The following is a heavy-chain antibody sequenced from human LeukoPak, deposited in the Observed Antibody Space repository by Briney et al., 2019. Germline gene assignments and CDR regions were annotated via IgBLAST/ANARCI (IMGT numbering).Heavy chain of an antibody. J-gene: IGHJ5*02. CDR1: GGSISSYY. D-gene: IGHD2-15*01. Sequence: SETLSLTCTVSGGSISSYYWSWIRQPAGKGLEWIGRIYTSGSTNYNPSPKSGVSMSVDTSKNQFSLKLSSVTAADTAVYYCARDLAVVVVAAPGHNWFDPWGQGTLVTVSS. V-gene: IGHV4-4*07. CDR2: IYTSGST. CDR3: ARDLAVVVVAAPGHNWFDP.